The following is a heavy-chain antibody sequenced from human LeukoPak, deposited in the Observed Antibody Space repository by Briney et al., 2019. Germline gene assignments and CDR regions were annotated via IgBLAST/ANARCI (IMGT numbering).Heavy chain of an antibody. J-gene: IGHJ4*02. CDR2: IYYSGST. Sequence: AETLSLTCTVSGGSISSYYWSWVRQPPGKGLEWVGSIYYSGSTNYTPTVKSRITISVDTSKNQFSLKLSSVTAADTAVYYCASQRGSGTGFDYWGQGTLVTVSS. CDR3: ASQRGSGTGFDY. V-gene: IGHV4-59*08. D-gene: IGHD3-10*01. CDR1: GGSISSYY.